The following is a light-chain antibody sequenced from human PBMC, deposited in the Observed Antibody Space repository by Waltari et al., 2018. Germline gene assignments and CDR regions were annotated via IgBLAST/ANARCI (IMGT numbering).Light chain of an antibody. V-gene: IGKV1-5*03. CDR2: KAS. CDR3: QQYNSYSWT. J-gene: IGKJ1*01. Sequence: DIQMTQSPSTLSASVGDRVTITCRASQSISSWLAWYQQKPGKAPKLLIYKASSLESGFPSWFSGIVSVTEFTFSICCLQSDDFVTYYCQQYNSYSWTFGQCTKVEI. CDR1: QSISSW.